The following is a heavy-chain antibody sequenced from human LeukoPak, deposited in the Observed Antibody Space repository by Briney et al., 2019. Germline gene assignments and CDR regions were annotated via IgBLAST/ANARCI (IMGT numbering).Heavy chain of an antibody. CDR2: IYYSGST. D-gene: IGHD3-10*01. Sequence: PSETLSLTCTVSGGSISSSSYYWGWIRQPPGKGLEWIGSIYYSGSTYYNPSLKSRVTISVDTSKNQFSLKLSSVTAADTAVYYCARSLLRGSGSYYKTRDAFDIWGQGTMVTVSS. J-gene: IGHJ3*02. V-gene: IGHV4-39*07. CDR1: GGSISSSSYY. CDR3: ARSLLRGSGSYYKTRDAFDI.